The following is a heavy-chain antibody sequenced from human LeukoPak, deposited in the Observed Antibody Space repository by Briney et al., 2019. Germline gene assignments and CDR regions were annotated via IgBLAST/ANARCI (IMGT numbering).Heavy chain of an antibody. CDR2: ISYDGSNK. Sequence: GGSLRLSCAASGFTFSSYGMHWVRQAPGKGLEWVAVISYDGSNKYYADSVKGRFTISRDNSKNTLYLQMNSLRAEDTAVYYCAKDTVWGGYYDSSGYYLPSFDYWGQGTLVTVSS. CDR1: GFTFSSYG. D-gene: IGHD3-22*01. V-gene: IGHV3-30*18. J-gene: IGHJ4*02. CDR3: AKDTVWGGYYDSSGYYLPSFDY.